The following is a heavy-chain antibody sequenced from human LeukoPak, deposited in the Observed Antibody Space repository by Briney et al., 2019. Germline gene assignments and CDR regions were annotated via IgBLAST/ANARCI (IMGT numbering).Heavy chain of an antibody. V-gene: IGHV4-30-2*01. CDR2: IYHSGST. J-gene: IGHJ5*02. D-gene: IGHD3-10*01. Sequence: SETLSLTCTVSGGSISSGGYYWSWIRQPPGKGLEWIGYIYHSGSTYYNPSLKSRVTISVDRSKNQFSLKLSSVTAADTAVYYCARELSGGWFDPWGQGTLVTVSS. CDR1: GGSISSGGYY. CDR3: ARELSGGWFDP.